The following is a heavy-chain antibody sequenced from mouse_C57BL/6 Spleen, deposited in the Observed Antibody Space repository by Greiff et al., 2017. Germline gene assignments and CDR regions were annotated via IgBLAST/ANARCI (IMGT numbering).Heavy chain of an antibody. D-gene: IGHD1-1*01. CDR3: ARSGYYYGSRFDY. CDR1: GYSFTSYY. J-gene: IGHJ2*01. CDR2: IYPGSGNT. Sequence: VQLQQSGPELVKPGASVKISCKASGYSFTSYYIHWVKQRPGQGLEWIGWIYPGSGNTKYNEKFKGKATLTADTSSSTAYMQLSSLTSEDSAVYYCARSGYYYGSRFDYWGQGTTRTVSS. V-gene: IGHV1-66*01.